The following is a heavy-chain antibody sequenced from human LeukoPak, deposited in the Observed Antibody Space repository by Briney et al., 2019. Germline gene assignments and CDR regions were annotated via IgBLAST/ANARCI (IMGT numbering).Heavy chain of an antibody. CDR3: AKAACSGGTCYPRYFDY. CDR1: GFTFSNYA. D-gene: IGHD2-15*01. CDR2: ISSSGLST. V-gene: IGHV3-23*01. J-gene: IGHJ4*02. Sequence: GGSLRLSCAASGFTFSNYAVSWVRQAPGKGLEWVSAISSSGLSTYYADSVKGRFTISRDNSKNTLYLQINSLRAEDTAVYNCAKAACSGGTCYPRYFDYWGQGTLVTVSS.